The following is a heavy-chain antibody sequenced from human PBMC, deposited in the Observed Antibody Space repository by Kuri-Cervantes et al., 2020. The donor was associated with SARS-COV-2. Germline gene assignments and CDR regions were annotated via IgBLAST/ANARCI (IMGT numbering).Heavy chain of an antibody. J-gene: IGHJ4*02. V-gene: IGHV5-10-1*01. D-gene: IGHD4-17*01. CDR2: IDPSDSYT. CDR1: GYSFTSYW. Sequence: KVSCKGSGYSFTSYWISWVRQMPGKGLEWMGRIDPSDSYTNYSPSFQGHVTISADKSISTAYLQWSSLKASDTAMYYCASTGLYGDPGFDYWGQGTLVTVSS. CDR3: ASTGLYGDPGFDY.